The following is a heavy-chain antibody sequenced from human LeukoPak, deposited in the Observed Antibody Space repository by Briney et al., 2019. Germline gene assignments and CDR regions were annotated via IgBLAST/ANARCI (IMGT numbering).Heavy chain of an antibody. D-gene: IGHD4-23*01. V-gene: IGHV3-73*01. Sequence: GGSLKLSCAASGFTFSGSAMHWVRQASGKGLEWVGRIRSKANSYATAYAASVKGRFTISRDDSKNTAYLQMNSLRAEDTAVYYCAKSPDETVVRDYWGQGTLVTVSS. CDR2: IRSKANSYAT. J-gene: IGHJ4*02. CDR1: GFTFSGSA. CDR3: AKSPDETVVRDY.